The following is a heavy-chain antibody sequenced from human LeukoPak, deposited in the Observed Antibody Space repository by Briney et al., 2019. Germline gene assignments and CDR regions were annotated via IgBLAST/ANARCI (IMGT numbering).Heavy chain of an antibody. CDR1: GFTFSTHS. Sequence: GGSLRLSCAASGFTFSTHSMNWVRQAPGKGLEWVGRIKSKTDGGTTDYAAPVKGRFTISRDDSKNTLYLQMNSLKTEDTAVYYCRVPWSIPNKYCSSTSCYNYYYYYMDVWGKGTTVTVSS. D-gene: IGHD2-2*01. J-gene: IGHJ6*03. CDR3: RVPWSIPNKYCSSTSCYNYYYYYMDV. V-gene: IGHV3-15*01. CDR2: IKSKTDGGTT.